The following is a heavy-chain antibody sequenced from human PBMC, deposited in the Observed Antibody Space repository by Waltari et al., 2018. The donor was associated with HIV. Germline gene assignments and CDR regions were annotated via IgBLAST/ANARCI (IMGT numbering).Heavy chain of an antibody. Sequence: EVRLLESGGKIVTTGGSLRLSCEVSGFTFSDSVMHRVRQAPGQGLQWVSSITSDADKTFYADALKGRATVSRANFKNTLFLEITNLRVEDTGTYYCTRTFGVVWGAPRFFDYWCRGTLVFVSS. CDR3: TRTFGVVWGAPRFFDY. CDR1: GFTFSDSV. CDR2: ITSDADKT. V-gene: IGHV3-23*01. J-gene: IGHJ4*02. D-gene: IGHD3-16*01.